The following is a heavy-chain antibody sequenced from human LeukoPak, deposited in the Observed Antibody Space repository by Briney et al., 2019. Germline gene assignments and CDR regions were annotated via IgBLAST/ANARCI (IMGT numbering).Heavy chain of an antibody. CDR3: ARGGGPYYYDSSGYSFSP. J-gene: IGHJ5*02. V-gene: IGHV4-59*01. D-gene: IGHD3-22*01. CDR1: GGSFSGYY. CDR2: IYYSGST. Sequence: SETLSLTCTVYGGSFSGYYWSWIRQPPGKGLEWIGYIYYSGSTNYNPSLKSRVTISVDTSKNQFSLKLSSVTAADTAVYYCARGGGPYYYDSSGYSFSPWGQGTLVTVSS.